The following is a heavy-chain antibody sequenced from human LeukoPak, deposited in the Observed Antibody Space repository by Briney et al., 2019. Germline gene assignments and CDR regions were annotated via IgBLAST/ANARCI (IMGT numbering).Heavy chain of an antibody. CDR2: IYTSGST. V-gene: IGHV4-61*02. J-gene: IGHJ2*01. CDR3: ARRGGTGSYSHYWYFDL. Sequence: PSETLSLTCTVSGGSISSGSYYWSWIRQPAGKGLEWIGRIYTSGSTNYNPSLKSRVTISVDTSKNQFSLKLSSVTAADTAVYYCARRGGTGSYSHYWYFDLWGRGTLVTVSS. CDR1: GGSISSGSYY. D-gene: IGHD1-26*01.